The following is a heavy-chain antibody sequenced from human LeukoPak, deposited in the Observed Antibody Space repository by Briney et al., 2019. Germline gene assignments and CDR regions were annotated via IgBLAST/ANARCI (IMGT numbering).Heavy chain of an antibody. CDR3: ARDAWFGELQNWFDP. D-gene: IGHD3-10*01. Sequence: GASVKVSCKASGYIFTSYYMYWVRQAPGQGLEWMGWINPNSGGTNYAQKFQARVTMTRDTSISTAYMELSRLRSVDTAVYYCARDAWFGELQNWFDPWGQGTLVTVSS. J-gene: IGHJ5*02. V-gene: IGHV1-2*02. CDR1: GYIFTSYY. CDR2: INPNSGGT.